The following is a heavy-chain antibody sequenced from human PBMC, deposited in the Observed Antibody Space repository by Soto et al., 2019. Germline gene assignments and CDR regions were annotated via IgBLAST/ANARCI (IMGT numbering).Heavy chain of an antibody. J-gene: IGHJ4*02. D-gene: IGHD3-9*01. Sequence: GASVKVSCKASGYTFTSYGISWVRQAPGQGLEWMGWISAYNGNTNYAQKLQGRVTMTTDTSTSTAYMELRSLRSDDTAVYYCARDMPPTNYDILTGSEAPGDYWGQGTLVTVSS. V-gene: IGHV1-18*01. CDR1: GYTFTSYG. CDR3: ARDMPPTNYDILTGSEAPGDY. CDR2: ISAYNGNT.